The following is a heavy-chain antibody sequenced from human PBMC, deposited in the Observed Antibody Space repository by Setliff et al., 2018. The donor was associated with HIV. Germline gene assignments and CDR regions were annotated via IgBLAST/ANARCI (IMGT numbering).Heavy chain of an antibody. CDR3: ARGPRYYDILTGYYKEGDWFDP. Sequence: GGSLRFSCAASGFTFSRYWMHWVRQAPGQGLVWVSGINNDTTTTTYADSVKGRFSISRDNAKNTLYLQMNGLRGEDTAVYYCARGPRYYDILTGYYKEGDWFDPWGQGTLVTVSS. J-gene: IGHJ5*02. CDR2: INNDTTTT. D-gene: IGHD3-9*01. CDR1: GFTFSRYW. V-gene: IGHV3-74*01.